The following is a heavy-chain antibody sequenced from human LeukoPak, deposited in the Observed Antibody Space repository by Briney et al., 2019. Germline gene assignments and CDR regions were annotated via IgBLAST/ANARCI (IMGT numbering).Heavy chain of an antibody. V-gene: IGHV1-2*02. CDR3: AREGSGYPY. D-gene: IGHD5-12*01. J-gene: IGHJ4*02. Sequence: AASVKVSCKASGYSFIGYYMHWVRQAPGQGLEWMGWINPNSGGTNYAQKFQGRVSMTRDTSISTAYMEVSRLTSDDTAVFYCAREGSGYPYWGQGTLVTVSS. CDR1: GYSFIGYY. CDR2: INPNSGGT.